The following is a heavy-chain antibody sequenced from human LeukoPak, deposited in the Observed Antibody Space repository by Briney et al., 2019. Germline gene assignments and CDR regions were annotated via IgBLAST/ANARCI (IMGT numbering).Heavy chain of an antibody. V-gene: IGHV3-74*01. D-gene: IGHD2-2*01. J-gene: IGHJ4*02. CDR2: INTDGSTI. CDR1: GFIFSSYS. CDR3: ARERKSSTSMDY. Sequence: GGSLRLSCAASGFIFSSYSMNWVRQAPGKGLVWVSRINTDGSTITYADSVKGRFTISRDNAKNTLYLQMNSLRAEDTAVYFCARERKSSTSMDYWGQGTLVTVSS.